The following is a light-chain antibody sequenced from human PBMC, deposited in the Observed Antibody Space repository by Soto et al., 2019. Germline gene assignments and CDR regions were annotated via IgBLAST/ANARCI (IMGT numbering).Light chain of an antibody. Sequence: ELTQPPSVSVSLGQMARITCSGEALPKKYAYWYQQKPGQFPVLVIYKDSERPSGIPERFSGSSSGTIVTLTISGVQAEDEADYYCLSADSSGTWVFGGGTKLTVL. V-gene: IGLV3-16*01. J-gene: IGLJ3*02. CDR1: ALPKKY. CDR3: LSADSSGTWV. CDR2: KDS.